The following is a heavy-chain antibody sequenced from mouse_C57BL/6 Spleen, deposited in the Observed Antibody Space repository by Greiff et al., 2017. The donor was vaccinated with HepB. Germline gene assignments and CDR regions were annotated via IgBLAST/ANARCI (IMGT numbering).Heavy chain of an antibody. J-gene: IGHJ2*01. CDR3: AREELRGNFDY. V-gene: IGHV3-5*01. CDR1: GISITTGNYR. CDR2: IYYSGTI. Sequence: EVKLMESGPGLVKPSQTVFLTCTVTGISITTGNYRWSWIRQFPGNKLEWIGYIYYSGTITYNPSLTSRTTITRDTPKNQFFLEMNSLTAEDTATYYCAREELRGNFDYWGQGTTLTVSS. D-gene: IGHD1-1*01.